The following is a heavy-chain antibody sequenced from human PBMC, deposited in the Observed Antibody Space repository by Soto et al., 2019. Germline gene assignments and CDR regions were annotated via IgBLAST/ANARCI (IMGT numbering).Heavy chain of an antibody. CDR1: RFTFSSFA. D-gene: IGHD1-26*01. V-gene: IGHV3-23*01. CDR3: PKENLGAPYFDS. J-gene: IGHJ4*02. CDR2: ISGNGGST. Sequence: EVQLLESGGGLLQPGGSLRLSCAASRFTFSSFAMSWVRQAPGKGLEWVSAISGNGGSTYYADSVKGRFTISRDNSKNTLFLQMNSLRADDTAIYYCPKENLGAPYFDSWGRGTLVSVSS.